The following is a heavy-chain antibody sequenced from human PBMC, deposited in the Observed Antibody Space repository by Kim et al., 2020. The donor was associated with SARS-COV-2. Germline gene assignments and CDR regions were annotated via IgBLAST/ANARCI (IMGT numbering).Heavy chain of an antibody. V-gene: IGHV4-34*01. J-gene: IGHJ6*04. CDR2: INHSGST. Sequence: SETLSLTCAVYGGSFSGYYWSWIRQPPGKGLEWIGEINHSGSTNYNPSLKSRVTISVDTSKNQFSLKLSSVTAADTAVYYCARGVWFGELGTLYYYYYYGVRVWRKGNTVTVS. CDR3: ARGVWFGELGTLYYYYYYGVRV. CDR1: GGSFSGYY. D-gene: IGHD3-10*01.